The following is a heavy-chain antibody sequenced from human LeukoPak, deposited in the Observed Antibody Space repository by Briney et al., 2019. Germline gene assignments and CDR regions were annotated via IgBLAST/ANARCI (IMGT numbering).Heavy chain of an antibody. CDR3: AKDLIPAVAAH. V-gene: IGHV3-30*18. Sequence: GRSLRLSCAASGFTFSSYGMHWVRQAPGKGLEWVAVISYDGSNKYYADSVKGRFTIPRDNSKNTLYLQMNSLRAEDTAVYYCAKDLIPAVAAHWGQGTLVTVSS. D-gene: IGHD6-19*01. J-gene: IGHJ4*02. CDR1: GFTFSSYG. CDR2: ISYDGSNK.